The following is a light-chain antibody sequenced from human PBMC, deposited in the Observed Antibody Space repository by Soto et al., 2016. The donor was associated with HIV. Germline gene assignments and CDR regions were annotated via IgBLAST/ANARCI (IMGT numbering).Light chain of an antibody. Sequence: SYVLTQPPSVSVASGETATITCGGDNIGTKAVHWYQQRPGQAPVLVLFHDSDRPSGIPERFSASKSQNTATLTIRRVEAGDEADFYXQVWDNISGHTYVFGTGTKVTV. J-gene: IGLJ1*01. V-gene: IGLV3-21*04. CDR1: NIGTKA. CDR3: QVWDNISGHTYV. CDR2: HDS.